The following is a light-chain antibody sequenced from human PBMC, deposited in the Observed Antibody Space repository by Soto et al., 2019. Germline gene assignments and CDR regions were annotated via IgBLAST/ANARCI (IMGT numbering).Light chain of an antibody. V-gene: IGLV2-11*01. CDR3: CSYAGSYTFGV. CDR2: DVS. J-gene: IGLJ1*01. CDR1: SSDVGGYNY. Sequence: QSVLTQPASVSGSPGQSITISCTGTSSDVGGYNYVSWYQQHPGKAPQLMIYDVSKRPSGVPDRFSGAKSGNTASLTISGLQAEDEADYYCCSYAGSYTFGVFGTGTKLTVL.